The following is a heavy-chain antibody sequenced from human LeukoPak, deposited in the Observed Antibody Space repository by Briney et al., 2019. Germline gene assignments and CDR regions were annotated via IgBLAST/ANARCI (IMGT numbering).Heavy chain of an antibody. V-gene: IGHV3-33*01. CDR1: GFTFSSYG. CDR2: IWYDGSNK. CDR3: ARDDKRGSGPSFDY. J-gene: IGHJ4*02. D-gene: IGHD2-15*01. Sequence: GGSLRLSCAASGFTFSSYGMHWVRQAPGKGLEWVAVIWYDGSNKYYADSAKGRFTISRDNAKNSLYLQMNSLRAEDTAVYYCARDDKRGSGPSFDYWGQGTLVTVSS.